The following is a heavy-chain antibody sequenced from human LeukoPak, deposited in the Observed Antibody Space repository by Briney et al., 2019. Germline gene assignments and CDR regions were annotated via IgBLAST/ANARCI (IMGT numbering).Heavy chain of an antibody. J-gene: IGHJ6*03. CDR3: ARGLSGFGGYYYYYMDV. CDR1: GYTFTGYY. Sequence: ASVKVSCKAPGYTFTGYYMHWVRQAPGQGLEWMGWINPNSGGTNYAQKFQGRVTMTRDTSISTAYMELSRLRSDDTAVYYCARGLSGFGGYYYYYMDVWGKGTTVTVSS. D-gene: IGHD3-10*01. V-gene: IGHV1-2*02. CDR2: INPNSGGT.